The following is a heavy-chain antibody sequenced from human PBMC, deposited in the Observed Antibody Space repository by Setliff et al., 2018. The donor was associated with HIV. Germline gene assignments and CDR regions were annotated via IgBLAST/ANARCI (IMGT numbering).Heavy chain of an antibody. D-gene: IGHD2-8*01. CDR1: GFNFRTSW. V-gene: IGHV5-51*01. J-gene: IGHJ4*02. CDR2: IYPDDSET. Sequence: GESLKISCQGSGFNFRTSWIGWVRQMPGKGLEWMGIIYPDDSETRYSPSFQGQVTMSADKSITTAYLQWTSLKASDTAVYYCVRDRPNWYANSGIFDQWGQGTLVTVSS. CDR3: VRDRPNWYANSGIFDQ.